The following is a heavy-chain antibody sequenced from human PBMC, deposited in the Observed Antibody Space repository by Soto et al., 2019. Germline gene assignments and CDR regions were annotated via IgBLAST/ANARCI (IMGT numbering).Heavy chain of an antibody. V-gene: IGHV1-69*13. D-gene: IGHD2-21*02. Sequence: SVKVSCKASGGTFSSYAISWVRQAPGQGLEWMGGIIPIFGTANYAQKFQGRVTITADESTSTAYMELSSLRSEDTAVYYCAREGYCGGDCYSDGQSVLDYWGQGNLVTVSS. J-gene: IGHJ4*02. CDR1: GGTFSSYA. CDR3: AREGYCGGDCYSDGQSVLDY. CDR2: IIPIFGTA.